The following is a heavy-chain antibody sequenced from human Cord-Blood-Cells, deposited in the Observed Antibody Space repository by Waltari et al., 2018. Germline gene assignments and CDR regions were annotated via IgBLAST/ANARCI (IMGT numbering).Heavy chain of an antibody. CDR3: AREVGSGCSGGSCYLYWYFDL. Sequence: QVQLQESGPGLVKPSGTLSLTCAVPGGSISSSNWWSWVCQPPGKGLGWIGEIYHSGSTNYNPSLKSRVTISVDKSKNQFSLKLSSVTAADTAVYYCAREVGSGCSGGSCYLYWYFDLWGRGTLVTVSS. J-gene: IGHJ2*01. CDR2: IYHSGST. D-gene: IGHD2-15*01. CDR1: GGSISSSNW. V-gene: IGHV4-4*02.